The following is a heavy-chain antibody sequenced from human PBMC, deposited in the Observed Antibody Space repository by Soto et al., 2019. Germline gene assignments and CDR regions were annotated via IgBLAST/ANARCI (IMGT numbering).Heavy chain of an antibody. D-gene: IGHD3-22*01. V-gene: IGHV3-74*01. CDR3: AKEYPGGYYLDY. CDR1: GFTFSSYW. J-gene: IGHJ4*02. CDR2: IRGDGGYT. Sequence: GGSLRLSCAASGFTFSSYWMHWVRQAPGKGLVHVSRIRGDGGYTDHAESVKGRFTISRDNAKNTLYLQMNSLRAEDTAVYYCAKEYPGGYYLDYWGQGTLVTVSS.